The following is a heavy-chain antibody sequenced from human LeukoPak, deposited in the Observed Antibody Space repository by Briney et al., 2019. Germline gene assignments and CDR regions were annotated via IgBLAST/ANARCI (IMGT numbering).Heavy chain of an antibody. CDR1: GGSISSYY. V-gene: IGHV4-59*01. CDR2: IHYSGST. D-gene: IGHD2-15*01. Sequence: PSETLSLTCTVSGGSISSYYWSWIRQPPGKGPERIGYIHYSGSTNYNPSLKSRVTISVDTSKNQFSLKLSSVTAADTAVYYCAREGHYCSGGSCYSRWFDPWGQGTLVTVSS. J-gene: IGHJ5*02. CDR3: AREGHYCSGGSCYSRWFDP.